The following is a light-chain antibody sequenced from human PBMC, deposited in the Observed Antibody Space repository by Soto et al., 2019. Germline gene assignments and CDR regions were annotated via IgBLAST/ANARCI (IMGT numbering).Light chain of an antibody. CDR1: QSVSSN. J-gene: IGKJ2*01. V-gene: IGKV3-15*01. CDR3: QQYNNWPPYT. CDR2: GAS. Sequence: EIVMTQSPATLSVSPGERATLSCRASQSVSSNLAWYQQKPGQAPRLLIYGASTRATGIPARFSGSGSGTDFSLTISSLQSEDFAVYYCQQYNNWPPYTFGKGTKLETK.